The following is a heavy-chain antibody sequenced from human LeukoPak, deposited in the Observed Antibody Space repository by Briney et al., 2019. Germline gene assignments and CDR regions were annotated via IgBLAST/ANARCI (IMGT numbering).Heavy chain of an antibody. CDR2: INHSGST. Sequence: PSETLSLTCAVYGGSFSGYYWSWIRQPPGKGLEWIGEINHSGSTNYNPSPKSRVTISVDTSKNQFSLKLSSVTAADTAVYYCAVMGCSSTSCSYYYYYMDVWGKGTTVTVSS. J-gene: IGHJ6*03. CDR3: AVMGCSSTSCSYYYYYMDV. D-gene: IGHD2-2*01. V-gene: IGHV4-34*01. CDR1: GGSFSGYY.